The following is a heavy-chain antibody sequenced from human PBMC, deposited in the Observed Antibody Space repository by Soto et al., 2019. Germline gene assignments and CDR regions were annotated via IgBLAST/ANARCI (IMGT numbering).Heavy chain of an antibody. V-gene: IGHV3-30-3*01. Sequence: GSLRLSSAVSGLTLMNYAIHCGRHSPFKGLEWVAVISYDGNNKYYADSVKGRFTISRDNSKNTLYLQMNSLGADDTAVYYCARGSYSPLYSSGPYYWGQGTLVTVSS. CDR2: ISYDGNNK. J-gene: IGHJ4*02. D-gene: IGHD3-22*01. CDR3: ARGSYSPLYSSGPYY. CDR1: GLTLMNYA.